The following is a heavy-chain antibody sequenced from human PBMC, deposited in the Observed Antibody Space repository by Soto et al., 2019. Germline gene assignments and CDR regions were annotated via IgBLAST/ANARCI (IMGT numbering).Heavy chain of an antibody. CDR2: IYYSGST. J-gene: IGHJ4*02. V-gene: IGHV4-59*01. Sequence: SETLSLTCTVSGGSISSYYWSWIRQPPGKGLEWIGYIYYSGSTNYNPSLKSRVTISVDTSKNQFSLKLSSVTAADTAVYYCARYYCSSTSCYPLFDYWGQGTLVTVSS. CDR1: GGSISSYY. D-gene: IGHD2-2*01. CDR3: ARYYCSSTSCYPLFDY.